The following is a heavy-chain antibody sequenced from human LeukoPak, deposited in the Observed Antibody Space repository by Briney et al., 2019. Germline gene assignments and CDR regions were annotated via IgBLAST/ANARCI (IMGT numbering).Heavy chain of an antibody. CDR3: ARATYYYDSSGYSNLDY. J-gene: IGHJ4*02. D-gene: IGHD3-22*01. CDR2: ISSSGSTI. CDR1: GFTFSDYY. V-gene: IGHV3-11*04. Sequence: GGSLRLSCAASGFTFSDYYMSWIRQAPGKGLEWVSYISSSGSTIYYADSVKGRFTISRDNAKNSPYLQMNSLRAEDTAVYYCARATYYYDSSGYSNLDYWGQGTLVTVSS.